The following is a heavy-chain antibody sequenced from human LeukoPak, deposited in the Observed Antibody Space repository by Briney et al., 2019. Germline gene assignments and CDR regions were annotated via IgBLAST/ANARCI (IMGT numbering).Heavy chain of an antibody. CDR2: ISSSSTYI. V-gene: IGHV3-21*01. J-gene: IGHJ4*03. Sequence: PGGCPSLACAASGFTFSNDRMSWGRQAPGKGPEWVSCISSSSTYINYADSVKGRFTISRDNAKNSLYLQMNSLRAEDTAVYYCARPADYYDSSGYYSGYSDNWGARKPVTVSS. D-gene: IGHD3-22*01. CDR1: GFTFSNDR. CDR3: ARPADYYDSSGYYSGYSDN.